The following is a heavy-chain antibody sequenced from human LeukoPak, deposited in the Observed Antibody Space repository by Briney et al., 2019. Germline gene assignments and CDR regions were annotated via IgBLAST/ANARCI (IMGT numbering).Heavy chain of an antibody. CDR1: GFPFSTYA. D-gene: IGHD5-18*01. CDR3: AKDLFPDTAMVPAELDY. J-gene: IGHJ4*02. V-gene: IGHV3-30*02. Sequence: GRSLRLSCAASGFPFSTYAMHWVRQAPGKGLEWVAFIRYDGSNKYYADSVKGRFTISRDNSKNTLYLQMNSLRAEDTAVYYCAKDLFPDTAMVPAELDYWGQGTLVTVSS. CDR2: IRYDGSNK.